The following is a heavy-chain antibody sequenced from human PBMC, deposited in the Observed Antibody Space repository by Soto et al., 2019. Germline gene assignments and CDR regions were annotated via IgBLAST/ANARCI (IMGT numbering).Heavy chain of an antibody. J-gene: IGHJ4*02. D-gene: IGHD7-27*01. CDR1: EDNFVSLW. Sequence: GQLLRVRWKGAEDNFVSLWIPWMSHMHGKGLEWMGIVYPGDSETRYSPSFEGQVTISADKSISTGYLQWSSLKASDTAMYYCARPHKDGDIESWGQGTLDTVSP. V-gene: IGHV5-51*01. CDR2: VYPGDSET. CDR3: ARPHKDGDIES.